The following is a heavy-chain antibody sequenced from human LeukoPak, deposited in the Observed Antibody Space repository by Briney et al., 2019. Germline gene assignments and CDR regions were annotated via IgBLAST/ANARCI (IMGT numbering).Heavy chain of an antibody. J-gene: IGHJ4*02. CDR2: IYYSGST. V-gene: IGHV4-39*01. D-gene: IGHD3-16*02. Sequence: SETLSLTCTVSGGSISSSSYYWDWIRQPPGKGLEWIGSIYYSGSTYYNPSLKSRVTISVDTSKNQFSLKLSSVTAADTAVYYCARRVWGSYRNFDYWGQGTLVTVSS. CDR1: GGSISSSSYY. CDR3: ARRVWGSYRNFDY.